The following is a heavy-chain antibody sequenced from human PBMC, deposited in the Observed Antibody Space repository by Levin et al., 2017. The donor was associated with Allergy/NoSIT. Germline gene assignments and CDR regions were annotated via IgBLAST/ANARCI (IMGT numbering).Heavy chain of an antibody. CDR2: IGTAGDT. CDR3: AREGFGDFGVWDGMDV. Sequence: ETLSLTCEASGFTFSTYDMHWVRQIRGKGLEWVSAIGTAGDTYYEDSVKGRFTTSRENAKNSLYLQMSSLGAGDTGVYYCAREGFGDFGVWDGMDVWGQGTTVIVSS. V-gene: IGHV3-13*01. D-gene: IGHD3-3*01. CDR1: GFTFSTYD. J-gene: IGHJ6*02.